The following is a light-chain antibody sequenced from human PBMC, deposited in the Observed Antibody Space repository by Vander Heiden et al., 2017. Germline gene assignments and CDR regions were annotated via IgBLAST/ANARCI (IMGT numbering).Light chain of an antibody. V-gene: IGKV2-28*01. Sequence: DIVMTQSPLSLRVTPGEPASISCTSSQSLLRSNGYDYLDWYLQKPGQPPQLLIYLGSIRASGVPDRFSVSGSGTDFTRKISRVEAEDVGVYYCMQMQQAPQTFGQGTKGGNQT. CDR3: MQMQQAPQT. J-gene: IGKJ1*01. CDR1: QSLLRSNGYDY. CDR2: LGS.